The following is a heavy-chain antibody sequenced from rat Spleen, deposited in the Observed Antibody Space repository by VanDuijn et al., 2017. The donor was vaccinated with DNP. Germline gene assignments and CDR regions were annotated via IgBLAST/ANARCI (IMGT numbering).Heavy chain of an antibody. Sequence: EVQLVESGGGLVQPGRSLKLSCEASGFTFSNYGLAWVRQAPTKGLEWVAYISYDGGSTYYGDSVKGRFTISRDNAKSTLYLQMDSLRSEDTATYYCARPDYWGQGVMVTVSS. V-gene: IGHV5-29*01. J-gene: IGHJ2*01. CDR2: ISYDGGST. CDR1: GFTFSNYG. CDR3: ARPDY.